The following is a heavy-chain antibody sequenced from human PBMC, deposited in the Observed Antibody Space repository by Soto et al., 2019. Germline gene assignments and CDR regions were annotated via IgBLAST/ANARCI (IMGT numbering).Heavy chain of an antibody. CDR2: IYYSGST. Sequence: SETLSLTCTVSGVSISSSSYYWGWIRQPPGKGLEWIGSIYYSGSTYYNPSLKRRVTISVDTSKNQFSLKLSSVTAADTAVYYCARHTPAISISDHWGQGTLVTVSS. J-gene: IGHJ4*02. D-gene: IGHD2-15*01. V-gene: IGHV4-39*01. CDR3: ARHTPAISISDH. CDR1: GVSISSSSYY.